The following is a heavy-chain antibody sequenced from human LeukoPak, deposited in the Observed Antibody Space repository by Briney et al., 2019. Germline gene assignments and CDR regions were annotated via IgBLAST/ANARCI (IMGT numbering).Heavy chain of an antibody. D-gene: IGHD3-9*01. CDR3: ARDRYFSGENYYYGMDV. Sequence: ASVKVSCKASGYTFTGYYMHWVRQAPGQGLEWMGWINPNSGGTNYAQKFQGWVTMTRDTSISTAYMELSRLRSDDTAVYYCARDRYFSGENYYYGMDVWGQGTTVTVSS. J-gene: IGHJ6*02. CDR1: GYTFTGYY. CDR2: INPNSGGT. V-gene: IGHV1-2*04.